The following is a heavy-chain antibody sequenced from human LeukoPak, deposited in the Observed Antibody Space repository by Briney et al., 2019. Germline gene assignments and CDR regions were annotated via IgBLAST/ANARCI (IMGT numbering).Heavy chain of an antibody. CDR3: ARAPRH. CDR2: INHSGST. V-gene: IGHV4-34*01. Sequence: SETLSLTCAVYGGSFSGYYWSWIRQPPGKGLEWIGEINHSGSTNYNPSLESRVTISVDTSKNQFSLKLSSVTAADTAVYYCARAPRHWGQGTLVTVSS. J-gene: IGHJ1*01. CDR1: GGSFSGYY.